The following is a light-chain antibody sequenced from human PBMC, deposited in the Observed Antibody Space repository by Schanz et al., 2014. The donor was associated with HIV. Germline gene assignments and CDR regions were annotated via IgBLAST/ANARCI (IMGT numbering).Light chain of an antibody. V-gene: IGLV6-57*04. CDR1: NGAIAGNY. CDR3: HSSDAADPGV. Sequence: NFMLSQPHSVSESPGKTVTISCTRSNGAIAGNYVQWFHQRPGSAPTTLIYENDQRHSGVPDRFSGSIDSSSNSASLTISGLETDDEADYFCHSSDAADPGVFGGGTKLTVL. J-gene: IGLJ3*02. CDR2: END.